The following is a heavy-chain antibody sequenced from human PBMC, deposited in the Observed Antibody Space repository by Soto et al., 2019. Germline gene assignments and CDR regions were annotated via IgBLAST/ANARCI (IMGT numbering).Heavy chain of an antibody. V-gene: IGHV6-1*02. CDR2: IYYRSKWLN. Sequence: QVQLQQSGPGLVEPSQSLSLTCAISGDSVSRDSAAWNWIRQTPSRGLEWLGRIYYRSKWLNTYEVSVNSRITISPDTSKNQFSLQLSSVTPEDTAVYYCARGSWDDVSGHYYIDVWDEGTTVTVSS. D-gene: IGHD5-12*01. CDR3: ARGSWDDVSGHYYIDV. CDR1: GDSVSRDSAA. J-gene: IGHJ6*03.